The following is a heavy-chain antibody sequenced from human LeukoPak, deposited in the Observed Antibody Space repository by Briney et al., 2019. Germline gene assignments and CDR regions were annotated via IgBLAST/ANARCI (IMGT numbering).Heavy chain of an antibody. V-gene: IGHV3-66*01. J-gene: IGHJ4*02. CDR1: GFTVSSNF. D-gene: IGHD3-9*01. Sequence: GGSLRLSCAASGFTVSSNFMSWVRQAPGRGLEWVSVIYSGGSTYYADSVKGRFTISRDNSKNTLYLQMNSLRVEDTAVYYCALGLVTDYWGQGTLVTVSS. CDR3: ALGLVTDY. CDR2: IYSGGST.